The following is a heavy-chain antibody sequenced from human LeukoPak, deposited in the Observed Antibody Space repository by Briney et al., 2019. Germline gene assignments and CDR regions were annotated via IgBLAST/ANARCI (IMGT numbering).Heavy chain of an antibody. CDR3: ARVLRYSSRPFDY. Sequence: GSLRLSCAASGFTFSSYSMNWVRQAPGKGLEWIGEINHSGSTNYNPSLKSRVTISVDTSKNQFSLKLSSVTAADTAVYYCARVLRYSSRPFDYRGQGTLVTVSS. V-gene: IGHV4-34*01. D-gene: IGHD5-18*01. J-gene: IGHJ4*02. CDR2: INHSGST. CDR1: GFTFSSYS.